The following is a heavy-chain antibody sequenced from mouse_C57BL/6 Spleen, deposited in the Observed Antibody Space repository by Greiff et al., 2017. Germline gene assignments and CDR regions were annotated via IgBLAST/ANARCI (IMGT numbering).Heavy chain of an antibody. CDR3: TTKGDYPYGC. CDR1: GFNIKDDY. V-gene: IGHV14-4*01. D-gene: IGHD2-10*02. J-gene: IGHJ3*01. Sequence: EVQLQQSGAELVRPGASVKLSCTASGFNIKDDYMHWVKQRPEQGLEWIGWIDPENGDTEYASKFQGKATITADTSSNTAYLQLSSLTSEDTAVYYGTTKGDYPYGCWGQGTLVTVSA. CDR2: IDPENGDT.